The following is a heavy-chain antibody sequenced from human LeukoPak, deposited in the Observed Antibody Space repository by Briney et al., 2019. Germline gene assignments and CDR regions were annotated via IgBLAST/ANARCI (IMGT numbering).Heavy chain of an antibody. CDR3: ARDRIAVAGTMDY. CDR2: INHSGST. CDR1: GGSISSYY. D-gene: IGHD6-19*01. Sequence: SETLSLTCTVSGGSISSYYWSWIRHPPGKGLEWIGEINHSGSTNYNPSLKSRVTISVDTSKNQFSLKLSSVTAADTAVYYCARDRIAVAGTMDYWGQGTLVTVSS. V-gene: IGHV4-34*01. J-gene: IGHJ4*02.